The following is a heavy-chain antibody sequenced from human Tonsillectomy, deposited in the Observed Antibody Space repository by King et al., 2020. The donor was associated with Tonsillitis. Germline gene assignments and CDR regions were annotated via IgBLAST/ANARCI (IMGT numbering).Heavy chain of an antibody. Sequence: QLYLVESGGGVVQPGGSLRLSCAASGFVFSSSGMHWFRQAPGKGLEWVAFIRYDGSNENYAESVRARFTVSRDNSANTLYLQMNNLTTEDTAMFYCAQDHDQRLVDKWGQGTLVTVSS. D-gene: IGHD2-8*02. CDR1: GFVFSSSG. CDR2: IRYDGSNE. V-gene: IGHV3-30*02. CDR3: AQDHDQRLVDK. J-gene: IGHJ4*02.